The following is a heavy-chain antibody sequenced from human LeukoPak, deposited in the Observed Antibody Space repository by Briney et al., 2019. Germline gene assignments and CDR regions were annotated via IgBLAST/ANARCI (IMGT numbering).Heavy chain of an antibody. CDR2: IYWDDNK. CDR1: GFSLSTSGVG. Sequence: SGPTLVKPTQTLTLTCTFSGFSLSTSGVGVGWIRQPPGKALEWLALIYWDDNKRYSPSLKSRLTITKDTSKNQVVLTMTNMDPVDTATYYCARQGGREQHAPFDYWGQGTLVTVSS. V-gene: IGHV2-5*02. D-gene: IGHD1-26*01. CDR3: ARQGGREQHAPFDY. J-gene: IGHJ4*02.